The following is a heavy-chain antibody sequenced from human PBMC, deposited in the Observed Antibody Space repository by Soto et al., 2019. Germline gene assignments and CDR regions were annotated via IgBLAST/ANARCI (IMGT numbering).Heavy chain of an antibody. CDR2: ISYDGSNK. CDR1: GFTFSSYG. J-gene: IGHJ6*02. Sequence: QVQLVESGGGVVQPGRSLRLSCAASGFTFSSYGMHWVRQAPGKGLEWVAVISYDGSNKYYADSVKGRFTISRDNSKNTRYLQMNSLRAEDTAVYYCANSAGYSSSWYNSYYYYYGMDVWGQGTTVTVSS. V-gene: IGHV3-30*18. D-gene: IGHD6-13*01. CDR3: ANSAGYSSSWYNSYYYYYGMDV.